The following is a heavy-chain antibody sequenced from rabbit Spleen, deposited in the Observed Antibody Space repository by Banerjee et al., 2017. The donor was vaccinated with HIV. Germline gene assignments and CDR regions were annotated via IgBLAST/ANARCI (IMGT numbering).Heavy chain of an antibody. CDR1: GFSLFNYW. Sequence: EHLVESGGGLVQPGGSLKLTCKASGFSLFNYWMCWVRQAPGKGLDLIGCIYAGDGSTDYTNWVNGRFTISKTSSTVDLKMTSLTAADTATYFCARGGYYGYAYGPNLWGPGTLVTV. CDR3: ARGGYYGYAYGPNL. CDR2: IYAGDGST. J-gene: IGHJ4*01. V-gene: IGHV1S21*01. D-gene: IGHD6-1*01.